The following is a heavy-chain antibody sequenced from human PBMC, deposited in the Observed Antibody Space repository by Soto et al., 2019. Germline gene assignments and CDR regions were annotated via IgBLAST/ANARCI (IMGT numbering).Heavy chain of an antibody. CDR2: ISGYNGDT. D-gene: IGHD1-26*01. V-gene: IGHV1-18*04. Sequence: VKVSCKASGYTFTNYGISWGRQAPAQGLEYMGWISGYNGDTNYAQKFQGRVTMTTDTSTSTAYMELRSLRSDDTAVYYCARDRRELRTGFYNALDVWGQGTTVTVSS. CDR1: GYTFTNYG. J-gene: IGHJ6*02. CDR3: ARDRRELRTGFYNALDV.